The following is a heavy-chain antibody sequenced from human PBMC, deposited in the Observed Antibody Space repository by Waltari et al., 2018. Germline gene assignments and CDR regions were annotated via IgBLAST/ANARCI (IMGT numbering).Heavy chain of an antibody. CDR3: ARGRYVPGP. CDR2: IKEDGTEK. Sequence: EVQLVESGGGLVKPGGSLELSCEASGFTFSSYSMTWVRPAPGKGLEWVANIKEDGTEKKYVDSVKGRFTISRDNAKNSLYLEMNSLRVEDTAVYYCARGRYVPGPWGQGTLVTVSS. V-gene: IGHV3-7*03. CDR1: GFTFSSYS. J-gene: IGHJ5*02. D-gene: IGHD3-10*02.